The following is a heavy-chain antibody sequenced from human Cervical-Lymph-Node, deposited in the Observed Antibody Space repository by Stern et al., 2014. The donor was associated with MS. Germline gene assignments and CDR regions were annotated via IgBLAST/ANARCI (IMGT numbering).Heavy chain of an antibody. CDR1: GLTFSSPS. D-gene: IGHD3-16*01. Sequence: VQLVESGGGLVKPGGSLGLSCAASGLTFSSPSMNWVRQAPGKGLGRVSSISSSSTYIFYADSVKGRSTISRDDAKNSLYLQMNSLRVEDTAVYYCASGGWGVWGQGTMVTVSA. CDR3: ASGGWGV. CDR2: ISSSSTYI. J-gene: IGHJ3*01. V-gene: IGHV3-21*01.